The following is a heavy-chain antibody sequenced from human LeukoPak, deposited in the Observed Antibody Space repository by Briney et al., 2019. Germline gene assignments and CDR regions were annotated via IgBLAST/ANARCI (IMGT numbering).Heavy chain of an antibody. CDR3: ARLAQHRYYYDSSDYQYYFDF. V-gene: IGHV1-2*02. CDR1: GYTFIGYY. D-gene: IGHD3-22*01. CDR2: INPNSGGT. Sequence: ASVKVSCKASGYTFIGYYMHWLRQAPGKGLEWVGCINPNSGGTNYAQKFQGRVTMTTDTSTSTAYMELRSLRSDDTAVYYCARLAQHRYYYDSSDYQYYFDFWGQGTLVTVSS. J-gene: IGHJ4*02.